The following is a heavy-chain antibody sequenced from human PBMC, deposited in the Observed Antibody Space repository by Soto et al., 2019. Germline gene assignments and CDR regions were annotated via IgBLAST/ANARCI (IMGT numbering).Heavy chain of an antibody. D-gene: IGHD6-13*01. CDR1: DVSISSYC. Sequence: PSETLSLTCTVYDVSISSYCWSWIRQPPGKGLEWIGYIYYSGSTNYNPSLKSRVTVSIDTSKNQFSLNLNSVPAADTAVYYGAKSSSWPPSWFDPWGQVTLVAVAS. V-gene: IGHV4-59*01. CDR2: IYYSGST. CDR3: AKSSSWPPSWFDP. J-gene: IGHJ5*02.